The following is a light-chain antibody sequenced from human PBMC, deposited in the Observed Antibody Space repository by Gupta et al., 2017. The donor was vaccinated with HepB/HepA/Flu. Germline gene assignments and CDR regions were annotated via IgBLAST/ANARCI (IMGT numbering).Light chain of an antibody. V-gene: IGLV1-44*01. CDR1: TSNIGSNT. CDR2: TNS. J-gene: IGLJ2*01. Sequence: QSVLTQPPSVSGTPGQRGTISCSGSTSNIGSNTVNWYQQHPGTATTLLICTNSNRRSGAPARCSCSTSGTSASLAISGLQAEEEADDYCEATNDSRTGHVVFGGGTKLTVL. CDR3: EATNDSRTGHVV.